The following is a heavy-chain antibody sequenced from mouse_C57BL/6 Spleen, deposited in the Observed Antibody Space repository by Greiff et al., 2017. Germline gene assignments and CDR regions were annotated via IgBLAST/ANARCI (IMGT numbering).Heavy chain of an antibody. D-gene: IGHD1-1*01. J-gene: IGHJ1*03. CDR3: VSPFFITTVDRYFDV. Sequence: EVMLVESGGGLVQPKGSLKLSCAASGFSFNTYAMNWVRQAPGKGLEWVARIRSKSNNYATYYADSVKDRFTISRDDSESMLYLQMNNLKTEDTAMYYCVSPFFITTVDRYFDVWGTGTTVTVSS. CDR1: GFSFNTYA. CDR2: IRSKSNNYAT. V-gene: IGHV10-1*01.